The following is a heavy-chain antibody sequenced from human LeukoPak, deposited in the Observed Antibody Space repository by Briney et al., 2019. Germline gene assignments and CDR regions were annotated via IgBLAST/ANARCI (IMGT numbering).Heavy chain of an antibody. D-gene: IGHD5-12*01. CDR3: ARDRGFSGNQYFDF. CDR2: ISPGGST. J-gene: IGHJ4*02. CDR1: GYSISTGYL. Sequence: SETLSLTCGVSGYSISTGYLWGWIRQPPGEGLEWIATISPGGSTYHNPSLKSRLTISLDASKNQFSLKLSSVTATDTAVYYCARDRGFSGNQYFDFWGQGTLVTVSS. V-gene: IGHV4-38-2*02.